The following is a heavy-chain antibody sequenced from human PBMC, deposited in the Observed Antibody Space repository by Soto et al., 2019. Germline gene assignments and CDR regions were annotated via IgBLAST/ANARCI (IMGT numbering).Heavy chain of an antibody. CDR2: IYYSGST. V-gene: IGHV4-30-4*02. CDR3: GRGIVTIPRVGQYGLAV. J-gene: IGHJ6*01. Sequence: SDAHALGGTACGATISSKEDNGWWIRKPPSKGLEWIGYIYYSGSTDYNQSLKSRVTISVDTYKNQFSMKLSSVTAADTAVYYCGRGIVTIPRVGQYGLAVWGQGNT. D-gene: IGHD3-3*01. CDR1: GATISSKEDN.